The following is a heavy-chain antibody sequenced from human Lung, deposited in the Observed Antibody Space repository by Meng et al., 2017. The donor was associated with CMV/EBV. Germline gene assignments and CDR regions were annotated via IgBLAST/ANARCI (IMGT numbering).Heavy chain of an antibody. CDR2: ITTATSYI. D-gene: IGHD3-16*02. Sequence: GGSLISXXASGFAFSPYTMHWVRQAPGKGLEWVSSITTATSYIKYADSVKGRFTISRDNAKHSVYLQMNSLRAEDTAVYYCAREEDSYTAYGHFDHWGQGXLVTVSS. V-gene: IGHV3-21*01. CDR3: AREEDSYTAYGHFDH. J-gene: IGHJ4*02. CDR1: GFAFSPYT.